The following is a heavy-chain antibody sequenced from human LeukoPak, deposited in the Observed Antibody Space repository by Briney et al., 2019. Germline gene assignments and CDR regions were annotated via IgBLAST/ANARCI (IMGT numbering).Heavy chain of an antibody. CDR1: GGTFSSYA. CDR2: IIPILGIA. CDR3: AREKGAKDYYGSGSYSY. J-gene: IGHJ4*02. D-gene: IGHD3-10*01. Sequence: SVKVSCKASGGTFSSYAISWVRQAPGQGLEWMGRIIPILGIANYAQKFQGRVTITADKSTSTAYMELSSLRSEDTAVYYCAREKGAKDYYGSGSYSYWGQGTLVTVSS. V-gene: IGHV1-69*04.